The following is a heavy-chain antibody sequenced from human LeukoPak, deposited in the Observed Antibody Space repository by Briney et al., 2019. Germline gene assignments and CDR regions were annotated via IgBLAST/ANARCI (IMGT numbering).Heavy chain of an antibody. V-gene: IGHV3-23*01. CDR1: GFSFSSYG. J-gene: IGHJ4*02. Sequence: HAGGSLRLSCAASGFSFSSYGMSWVRQAPGKGLEWVSSISASGGSTYYADSVKGHFTISRDNSKNTLYLQMNSLRAEDTAVYYCAKEGDYCSSTICYADYWGQGTLVTVSS. CDR3: AKEGDYCSSTICYADY. D-gene: IGHD2-2*01. CDR2: ISASGGST.